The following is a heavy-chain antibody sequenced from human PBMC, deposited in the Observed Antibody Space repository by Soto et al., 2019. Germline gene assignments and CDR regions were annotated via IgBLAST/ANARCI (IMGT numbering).Heavy chain of an antibody. CDR1: GGPISSGGYS. V-gene: IGHV4-30-2*01. Sequence: SETLSLTCAVSGGPISSGGYSWSWIRQPPGKGLEWIGYIYHSGSTYYNPSLKSRVTISVDRSKNQFSLKLSSVTAADTAVYYCAGGGDSSGYYRSGAFDIWGQGTMVTVSS. D-gene: IGHD3-22*01. CDR2: IYHSGST. J-gene: IGHJ3*02. CDR3: AGGGDSSGYYRSGAFDI.